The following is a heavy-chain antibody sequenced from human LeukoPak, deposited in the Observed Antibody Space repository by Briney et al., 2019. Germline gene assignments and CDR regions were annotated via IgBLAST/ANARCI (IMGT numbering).Heavy chain of an antibody. J-gene: IGHJ4*02. CDR2: ISSSSSYI. CDR1: GFTFSSYS. V-gene: IGHV3-21*01. D-gene: IGHD5-18*01. Sequence: GGSLRLSCAAPGFTFSSYSMNWVRQAPGKGLEWVSSISSSSSYIYYADSVKGRFTISRDNAKNSLYLQMNSLRAEDTAVYYCARGDSYGYFYFDYWGQGTLVTVSS. CDR3: ARGDSYGYFYFDY.